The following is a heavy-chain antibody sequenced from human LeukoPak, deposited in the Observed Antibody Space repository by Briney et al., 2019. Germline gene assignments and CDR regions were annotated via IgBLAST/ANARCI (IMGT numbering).Heavy chain of an antibody. D-gene: IGHD5-18*01. V-gene: IGHV3-33*01. J-gene: IGHJ4*02. Sequence: GGSLRLSCAASGFTFSYYGMHCVRQAPGKGLEWLAVIWSDGSNKYYADSAKGRFTISRDNSKNTLYLQMNSLRVEDTAVYYCVSRDGYSYGLDYWGQGTPVTVSS. CDR1: GFTFSYYG. CDR3: VSRDGYSYGLDY. CDR2: IWSDGSNK.